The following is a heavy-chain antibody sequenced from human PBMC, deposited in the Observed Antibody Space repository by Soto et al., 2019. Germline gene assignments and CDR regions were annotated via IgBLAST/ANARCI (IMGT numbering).Heavy chain of an antibody. CDR2: ISGSGGST. V-gene: IGHV3-23*01. Sequence: GGSLRLSCAASGFTFSSYAMSWVRQAPGKGLEWVSAISGSGGSTYYADSVKGRFTISRDNSKNTLYLQMNSLRAEDTAVYYCAKDIELRPYSSSWPFDYWGQGTLVTVSS. D-gene: IGHD6-13*01. CDR3: AKDIELRPYSSSWPFDY. CDR1: GFTFSSYA. J-gene: IGHJ4*02.